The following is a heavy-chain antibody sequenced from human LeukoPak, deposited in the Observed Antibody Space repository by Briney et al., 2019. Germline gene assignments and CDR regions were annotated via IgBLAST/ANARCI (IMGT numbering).Heavy chain of an antibody. V-gene: IGHV3-30-3*01. CDR2: ISDDGDNQ. CDR1: GFDFSSYG. Sequence: GGSLRLSCAASGFDFSSYGMHWVRQAPGKGLQWVALISDDGDNQYYPDSVKGRFTISRDNSRNTLYLQMNSLRAEDTAVYYCAKDHGRWLVPEGVDCWGQGTLVTVSS. D-gene: IGHD6-19*01. J-gene: IGHJ4*02. CDR3: AKDHGRWLVPEGVDC.